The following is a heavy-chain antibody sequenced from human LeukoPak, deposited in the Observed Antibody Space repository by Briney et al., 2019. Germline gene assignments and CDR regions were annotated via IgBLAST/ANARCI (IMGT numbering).Heavy chain of an antibody. CDR1: EFSFSSYG. J-gene: IGHJ4*02. V-gene: IGHV3-48*02. D-gene: IGHD5-18*01. Sequence: PGGSLRLSCAASEFSFSSYGMHWVRRAPGKGLEWVSYISSSSTNIYYADSVEGRFTISRDNGKNSLYLQMNSLRDEDTAIYYCARQHTARFAYWGQGTLVTVSS. CDR2: ISSSSTNI. CDR3: ARQHTARFAY.